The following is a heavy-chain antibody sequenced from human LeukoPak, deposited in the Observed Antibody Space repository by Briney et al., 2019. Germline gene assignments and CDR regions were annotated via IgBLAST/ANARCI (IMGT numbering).Heavy chain of an antibody. Sequence: KASETLSLTCAVYGGSFSGYYWSWIRQPPGKGLEWIGEINHSGSTNYNPSLKSRVTISVDTSKNQFSLKLSSVTAADTAVYYCARGPYYYYMDVWGKGTTVTVSS. CDR2: INHSGST. V-gene: IGHV4-34*01. J-gene: IGHJ6*03. CDR3: ARGPYYYYMDV. CDR1: GGSFSGYY.